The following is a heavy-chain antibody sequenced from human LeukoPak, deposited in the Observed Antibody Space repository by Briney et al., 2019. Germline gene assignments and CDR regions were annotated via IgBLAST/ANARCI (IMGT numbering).Heavy chain of an antibody. CDR2: ISGSGGST. J-gene: IGHJ3*02. V-gene: IGHV3-23*01. Sequence: GGSLRLSCAASGFTFSSYAMSWVRQAPGKGLEWVSAISGSGGSTYYADSVKGRFTISRDNSKNTLYPQMNSLRAEDTAVYYCAKGVWQWLVPGAFDIWGQGTMVTVSS. CDR3: AKGVWQWLVPGAFDI. D-gene: IGHD6-19*01. CDR1: GFTFSSYA.